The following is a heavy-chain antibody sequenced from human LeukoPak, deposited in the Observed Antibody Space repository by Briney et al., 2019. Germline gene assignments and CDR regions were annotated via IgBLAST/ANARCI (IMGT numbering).Heavy chain of an antibody. V-gene: IGHV4-39*07. Sequence: SETLSLTCTVSGGSISSSSYYWGWIRQPPGKGLEWIGSIYYSGSTYYNPSLKSRVTISVDTSKNQFSLKLSSVTAADTAVYYCARVRRDGVVVIPYYFDYWGQGTLVTVSS. J-gene: IGHJ4*02. CDR2: IYYSGST. D-gene: IGHD3-22*01. CDR3: ARVRRDGVVVIPYYFDY. CDR1: GGSISSSSYY.